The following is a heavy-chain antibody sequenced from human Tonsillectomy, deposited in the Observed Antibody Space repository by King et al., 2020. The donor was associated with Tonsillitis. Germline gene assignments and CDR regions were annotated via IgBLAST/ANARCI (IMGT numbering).Heavy chain of an antibody. D-gene: IGHD3-10*01. Sequence: VQLVESGGGLVQPGGSLRLSCAASGFTFSSYAMSWVRQAPGKGLEWVSAISGSGGSTYYADSVKGRFTISRNNSKNTLYLQMNSLRAEDTAVYYCARDAPEIVMDPGYYDSGSYVPIDYWGQGTLVTVSS. CDR3: ARDAPEIVMDPGYYDSGSYVPIDY. J-gene: IGHJ4*02. V-gene: IGHV3-23*04. CDR2: ISGSGGST. CDR1: GFTFSSYA.